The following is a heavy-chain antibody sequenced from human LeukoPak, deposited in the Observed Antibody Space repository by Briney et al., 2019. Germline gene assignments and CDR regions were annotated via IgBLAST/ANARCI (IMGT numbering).Heavy chain of an antibody. CDR1: GFTFSTYW. V-gene: IGHV3-7*01. J-gene: IGHJ4*02. CDR3: ARCPYDSTGYYSVPSHLDY. D-gene: IGHD3-22*01. Sequence: PGGSLRLSCAASGFTFSTYWMTWVRQAPGKGLEWVANIKQDGSEKCYVDSLRGRFSISRDNVKNSLFLQMSSLSAEDTAVYYCARCPYDSTGYYSVPSHLDYWGQGTLVTVSS. CDR2: IKQDGSEK.